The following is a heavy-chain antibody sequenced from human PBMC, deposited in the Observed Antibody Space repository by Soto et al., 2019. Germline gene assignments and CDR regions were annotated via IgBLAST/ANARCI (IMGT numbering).Heavy chain of an antibody. V-gene: IGHV4-34*01. CDR3: ARVLMLRGTIIPEGYSYHMDL. J-gene: IGHJ6*03. CDR1: GGSFSAFY. D-gene: IGHD3-10*01. Sequence: PSETLSLTCAIYGGSFSAFYWSWVRQPPGKGLVWIGEITHSGGVRYNPSLKSRVTISADTSKNWFSLRLTSLTAADTAVYYCARVLMLRGTIIPEGYSYHMDLWGKGTTVTVSS. CDR2: ITHSGGV.